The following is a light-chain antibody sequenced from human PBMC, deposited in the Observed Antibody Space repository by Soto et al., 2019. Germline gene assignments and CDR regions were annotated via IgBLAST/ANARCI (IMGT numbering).Light chain of an antibody. V-gene: IGLV1-44*01. CDR2: SNN. J-gene: IGLJ3*02. CDR3: AAWDDSLNGWV. CDR1: SSNIGSYT. Sequence: QSALTQSPSASGTPGQRVTISCSGSSSNIGSYTVNWYQQLPGTAPKLLIYSNNQRPSGVPDRFSGSKSGTSASLAISGLQSEDETDYYCAAWDDSLNGWVFGGGTKLTVL.